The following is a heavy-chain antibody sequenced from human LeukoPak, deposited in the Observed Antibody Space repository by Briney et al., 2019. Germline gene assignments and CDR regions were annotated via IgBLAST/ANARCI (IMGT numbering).Heavy chain of an antibody. CDR3: ARGGSLVGTTPHDTFDI. CDR1: DGSISNYY. V-gene: IGHV4-59*01. J-gene: IGHJ3*02. Sequence: SETLSLTCTDSDGSISNYYWSWIRQPPGKGLEWIGFFYYSGTTNYNPSLKSRATLSIDTSKNQFSLNLRSVTAADTAVYYCARGGSLVGTTPHDTFDIWGQGTMVTVSS. CDR2: FYYSGTT. D-gene: IGHD1-26*01.